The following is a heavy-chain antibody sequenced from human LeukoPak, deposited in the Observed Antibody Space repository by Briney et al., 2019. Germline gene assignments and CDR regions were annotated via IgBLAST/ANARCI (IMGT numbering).Heavy chain of an antibody. CDR3: ARASGPFDY. CDR2: IWCDGSQK. D-gene: IGHD6-19*01. CDR1: GFSFSTYG. Sequence: HPGRPLRLSCAASGFSFSTYGIHWVRQAPGKGLKWVADIWCDGSQKYYADSVKGRFTISRDNSKSTLFLLMNSLGDEDTAVYYCARASGPFDYWGQGTLVTVSS. J-gene: IGHJ4*02. V-gene: IGHV3-33*01.